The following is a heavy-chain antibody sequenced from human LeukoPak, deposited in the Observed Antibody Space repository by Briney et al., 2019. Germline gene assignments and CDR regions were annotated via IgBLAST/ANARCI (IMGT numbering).Heavy chain of an antibody. CDR1: GFTVSSNY. CDR3: ARSYDSSGYYGDYFDY. V-gene: IGHV3-66*01. J-gene: IGHJ4*02. Sequence: PGGSLRFSCAASGFTVSSNYMSWVRQAPGKGLEWVSVIYSGGSTYYADSVKGRFTISRDNSKNTLYLQMNSLRAEDTAVYYCARSYDSSGYYGDYFDYWGQGTLVTVSS. CDR2: IYSGGST. D-gene: IGHD3-22*01.